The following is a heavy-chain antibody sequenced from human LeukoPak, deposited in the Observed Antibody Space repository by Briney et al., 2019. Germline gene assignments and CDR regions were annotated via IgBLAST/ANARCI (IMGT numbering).Heavy chain of an antibody. V-gene: IGHV3-64D*06. D-gene: IGHD3-16*02. CDR3: VKMTFDYVWGSYRYFDY. J-gene: IGHJ4*02. Sequence: GGSLRLSCSASGFTFSSYAMHWVRQAPGKGLEYVSAISSNGGSTYYAGSVKGRFTIPRDNSKNTLYLQMSSLRAEDTAVYYCVKMTFDYVWGSYRYFDYWGQGTLVTVSS. CDR1: GFTFSSYA. CDR2: ISSNGGST.